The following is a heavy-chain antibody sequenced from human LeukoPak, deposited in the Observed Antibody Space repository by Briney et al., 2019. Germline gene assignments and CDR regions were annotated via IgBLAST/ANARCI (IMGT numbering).Heavy chain of an antibody. Sequence: ASVKVSCKASGYIFTNYYLHWVRQAPGQGLEWVGIINPADASTSYAQKFRGRVTMTRDTSTSTVYMDLSSLRSEDTAMYYCARVHCSGGSCYGEVFDYWGQGTLVTVSS. J-gene: IGHJ4*02. CDR2: INPADAST. V-gene: IGHV1-46*01. D-gene: IGHD2-15*01. CDR1: GYIFTNYY. CDR3: ARVHCSGGSCYGEVFDY.